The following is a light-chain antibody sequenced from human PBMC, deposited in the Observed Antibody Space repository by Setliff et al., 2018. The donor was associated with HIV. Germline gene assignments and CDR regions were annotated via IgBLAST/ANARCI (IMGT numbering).Light chain of an antibody. J-gene: IGLJ1*01. CDR2: EVR. V-gene: IGLV2-14*01. Sequence: ALAQPASVSGSPGQSITISCTGTNSDVGGYNYVSWYQQHPGRAPKLIIYEVRNRPSGVSHRFSGSKSGNTASLTISGLQAEDEADYYCSSYAITNTLPFGTGTKVTVL. CDR1: NSDVGGYNY. CDR3: SSYAITNTLP.